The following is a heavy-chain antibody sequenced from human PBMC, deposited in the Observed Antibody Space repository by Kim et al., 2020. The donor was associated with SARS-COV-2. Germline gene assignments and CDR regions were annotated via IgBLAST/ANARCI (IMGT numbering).Heavy chain of an antibody. J-gene: IGHJ4*02. CDR2: INHDGSNK. CDR1: GFTFSSYG. CDR3: ARDRKQRGVFDH. Sequence: GGSLRLSCAASGFTFSSYGMHWVRQAPGKGLEWVAVINHDGSNKYYADSVKGRFTISRDNSKNTLYLRMNSLRAEDTAVYYCARDRKQRGVFDHWCQGT. V-gene: IGHV3-33*08. D-gene: IGHD6-25*01.